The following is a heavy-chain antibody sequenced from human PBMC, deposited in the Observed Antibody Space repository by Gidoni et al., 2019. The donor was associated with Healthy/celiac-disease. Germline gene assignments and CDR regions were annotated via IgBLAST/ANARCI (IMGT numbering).Heavy chain of an antibody. D-gene: IGHD6-13*01. Sequence: QVQLVQSGSELKKPGASVKVSCKASGYTFTSYAMNWVRQATGQGLEWMGWINTNTGNPTYAQGVTGRFGVYFDTSVSTAYLQISSLKAEDTAVYYCARDTSSSWYLSSIMYYYYGIDVWGQGTTVTVSS. CDR3: ARDTSSSWYLSSIMYYYYGIDV. CDR1: GYTFTSYA. CDR2: INTNTGNP. V-gene: IGHV7-4-1*02. J-gene: IGHJ6*02.